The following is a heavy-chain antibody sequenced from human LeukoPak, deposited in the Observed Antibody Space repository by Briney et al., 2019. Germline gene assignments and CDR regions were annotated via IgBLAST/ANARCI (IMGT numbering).Heavy chain of an antibody. CDR3: ATDFGAVAHRLDAFDI. J-gene: IGHJ3*02. Sequence: GASVKVSCKVSGYTLTELSMHWVRQAPGKGLEWMGGFDPEDGETIYAQKFQGRATMTEDTSTDTAYMELSSLRSEDTAVYYCATDFGAVAHRLDAFDIWGQGTMVTVSS. CDR1: GYTLTELS. V-gene: IGHV1-24*01. D-gene: IGHD6-19*01. CDR2: FDPEDGET.